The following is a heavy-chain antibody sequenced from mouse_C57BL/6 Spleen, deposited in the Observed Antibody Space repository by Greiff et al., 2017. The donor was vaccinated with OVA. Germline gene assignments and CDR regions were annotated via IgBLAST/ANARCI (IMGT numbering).Heavy chain of an antibody. D-gene: IGHD2-1*01. CDR3: ARPVYYGNYSWFAY. CDR2: INTYNGGT. J-gene: IGHJ3*01. Sequence: VQLQQSGPELVKPGASVKISCKASGYTFTDYYMNWVKQSHGKSLAWIGDINTYNGGTSYNQTFKGKATLTVDKSSSTSYMELHSLTSENSTVYYCARPVYYGNYSWFAYWGQGTLVTVSA. V-gene: IGHV1-26*01. CDR1: GYTFTDYY.